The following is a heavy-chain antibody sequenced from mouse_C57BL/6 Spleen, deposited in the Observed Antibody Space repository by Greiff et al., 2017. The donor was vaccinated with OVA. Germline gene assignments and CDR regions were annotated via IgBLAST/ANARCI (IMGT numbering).Heavy chain of an antibody. J-gene: IGHJ3*01. V-gene: IGHV5-17*01. Sequence: EVQLVESGGGLVKPGGSLKLSCAASGFTFSDYGMHWVRQAPEKGLEWVAYISSGSSTIYYADTVKGRFTISRDNAKNTLFLQMTSLRSEDTAMYYCARVYSAYWGQGTLVTVSA. CDR1: GFTFSDYG. D-gene: IGHD1-1*01. CDR2: ISSGSSTI. CDR3: ARVYSAY.